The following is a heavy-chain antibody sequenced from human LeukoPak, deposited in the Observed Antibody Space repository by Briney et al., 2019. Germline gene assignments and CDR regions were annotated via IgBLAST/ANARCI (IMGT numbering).Heavy chain of an antibody. D-gene: IGHD6-13*01. CDR2: IGGSGGST. Sequence: GGSLRLSCAASGFTFSDYYMSWIRQAPGKGLEWVSAIGGSGGSTYYADFVKGRFTISRDNSKNTLYLQMNSLRAEDTAVYYCAKDLYSSSPRNYFDYWGQGTLVTVSS. CDR3: AKDLYSSSPRNYFDY. J-gene: IGHJ4*02. CDR1: GFTFSDYY. V-gene: IGHV3-23*01.